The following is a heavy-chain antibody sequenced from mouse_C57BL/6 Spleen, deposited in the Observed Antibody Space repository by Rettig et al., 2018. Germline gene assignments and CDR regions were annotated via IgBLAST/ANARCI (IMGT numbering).Heavy chain of an antibody. J-gene: IGHJ4*01. D-gene: IGHD2-5*01. CDR2: IYPGSGNT. CDR1: GYSFTSYY. Sequence: QVQLQQSGPELVKPGASVKISSKASGYSFTSYYIHWVKQRPGQGLEWIGWIYPGSGNTKYNEKFKGKATLTADTSSNTAYMQLSSLTSEDSAVYYCVRGGYYSNPGAMDYWGQGTSVTVSS. CDR3: VRGGYYSNPGAMDY. V-gene: IGHV1-66*01.